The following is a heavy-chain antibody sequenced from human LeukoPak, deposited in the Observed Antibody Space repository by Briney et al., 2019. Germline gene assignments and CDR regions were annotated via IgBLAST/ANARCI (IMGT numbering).Heavy chain of an antibody. CDR2: ITASGFST. D-gene: IGHD3-9*01. J-gene: IGHJ4*02. CDR3: TKDLGGFGWLLFATFAY. CDR1: GFTFSTYA. Sequence: PGGSLRLSCAASGFTFSTYAVSWVRQAPGKGLEWVSAITASGFSTYYADSVKGRFTISRDNSKNTLYLQMNSLRAEDTAVYYCTKDLGGFGWLLFATFAYWGQGTLVTVSS. V-gene: IGHV3-23*01.